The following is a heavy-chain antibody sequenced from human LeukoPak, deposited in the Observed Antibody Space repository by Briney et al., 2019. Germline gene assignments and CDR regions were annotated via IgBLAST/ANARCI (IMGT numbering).Heavy chain of an antibody. D-gene: IGHD2-21*02. Sequence: SQTLSLTCTVSGGSISSGYSWTWIRQRAGEGLEWIGRIYISGRTDYNLSLKSRITISVDTSKNQFSLKLSSVTAADTAVYYCARVAYCGGDCSEAWFDPWGQGTLVTVSS. CDR1: GGSISSGYS. V-gene: IGHV4-61*02. J-gene: IGHJ5*02. CDR2: IYISGRT. CDR3: ARVAYCGGDCSEAWFDP.